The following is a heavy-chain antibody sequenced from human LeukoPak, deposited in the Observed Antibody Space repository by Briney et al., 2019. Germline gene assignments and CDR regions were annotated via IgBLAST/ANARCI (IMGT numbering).Heavy chain of an antibody. Sequence: SETLSRTCAVYGGSFSGHYWSWIRQPPGKELEWMGEINHSGRTNYNPSLKSRVTISVDTSKNQFSLKLSSVTAADTAVYYCARGGGIAAQDYWGQGTLVTVSS. J-gene: IGHJ4*02. CDR2: INHSGRT. CDR1: GGSFSGHY. D-gene: IGHD6-6*01. V-gene: IGHV4-34*01. CDR3: ARGGGIAAQDY.